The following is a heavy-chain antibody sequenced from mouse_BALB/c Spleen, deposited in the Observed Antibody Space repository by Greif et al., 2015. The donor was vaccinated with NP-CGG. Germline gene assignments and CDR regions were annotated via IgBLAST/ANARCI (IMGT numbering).Heavy chain of an antibody. D-gene: IGHD2-3*01. V-gene: IGHV14-3*02. Sequence: VQLQQSGAELVKPGASVKLSCTASGFNIKDTYMHWVKQRPEQGLEWIGRIDPANGNTKYDPKFQGKATITAYTSSNTALLQLSSLTSEDTAVYYCARSGGWLLPFAYWGQGTLVTVSA. CDR2: IDPANGNT. CDR1: GFNIKDTY. CDR3: ARSGGWLLPFAY. J-gene: IGHJ3*01.